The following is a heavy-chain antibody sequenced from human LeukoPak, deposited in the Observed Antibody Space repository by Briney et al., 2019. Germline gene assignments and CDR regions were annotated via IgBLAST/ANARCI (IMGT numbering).Heavy chain of an antibody. J-gene: IGHJ6*02. V-gene: IGHV1-8*01. D-gene: IGHD1-26*01. CDR2: MNTKSGHT. CDR3: AREIVGATTFYNYYYYGMDV. Sequence: ASVKVSCKASGYSFTSLDINWVRQATGQGLEWMGWMNTKSGHTGCAQKFQGRVTMTSDTSINTVYMELSSLRSEDTAVYYCAREIVGATTFYNYYYYGMDVWGQGTTVTVSS. CDR1: GYSFTSLD.